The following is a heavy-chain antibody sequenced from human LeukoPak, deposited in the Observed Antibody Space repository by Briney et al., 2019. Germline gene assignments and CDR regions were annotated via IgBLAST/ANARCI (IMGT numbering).Heavy chain of an antibody. D-gene: IGHD3-22*01. Sequence: PSETLSLTCAVYGGSFSGYYWSWLRQPPGKGLEWIGEINHSGSTNYNPSLKSRVTISVDTSKNQFSLKLSSVTAADTAVYYCARSGPYYDSSLQAFDIWGQGTMVTVSS. J-gene: IGHJ3*02. CDR1: GGSFSGYY. CDR3: ARSGPYYDSSLQAFDI. CDR2: INHSGST. V-gene: IGHV4-34*01.